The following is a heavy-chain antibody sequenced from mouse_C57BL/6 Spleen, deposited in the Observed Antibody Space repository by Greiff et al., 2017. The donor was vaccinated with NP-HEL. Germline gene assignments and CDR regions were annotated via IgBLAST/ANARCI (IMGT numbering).Heavy chain of an antibody. V-gene: IGHV1-82*01. J-gene: IGHJ4*01. Sequence: QVQLQQSGPELVKPGASVKISCKASGYAFSSSWMNWVKQRPGKGLEWIGRIYPGDGDTNYNGKFKGKATLTADKSSSTAYMQLSSLTSEDSAVYFCAREPKFYDGYYAMDYWGQGTSVTVSS. CDR2: IYPGDGDT. CDR1: GYAFSSSW. CDR3: AREPKFYDGYYAMDY. D-gene: IGHD2-3*01.